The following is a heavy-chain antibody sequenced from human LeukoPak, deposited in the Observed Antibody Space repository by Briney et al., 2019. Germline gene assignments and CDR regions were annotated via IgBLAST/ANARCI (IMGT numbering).Heavy chain of an antibody. CDR3: AGANSFGEEYQLLWVFDP. Sequence: PGGSLKLSCAASGFTVSSSYMSWVRQAPGKGLEWVSVIHGGGNTYYADSVKGRFTISRDNSKNTLYLQMNSLRAEDTAVYYCAGANSFGEEYQLLWVFDPWGQGTLVTVSS. D-gene: IGHD2-2*01. CDR1: GFTVSSSY. CDR2: IHGGGNT. V-gene: IGHV3-53*01. J-gene: IGHJ5*02.